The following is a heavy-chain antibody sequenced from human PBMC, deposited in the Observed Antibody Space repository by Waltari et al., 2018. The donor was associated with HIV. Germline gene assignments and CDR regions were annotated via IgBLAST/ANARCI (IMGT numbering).Heavy chain of an antibody. V-gene: IGHV1-2*02. CDR1: GYSFNDFY. Sequence: QAHLEPSAAEGKKPGSSVKVSCKAYGYSFNDFYIHWVRQTPVQGPEWMGYINPRTGGTNYALKFQDRVTLTTETSISTAYLQLRRLQIDDTATYFCARGGWIQLWLFVWGRGTRVTVSS. CDR2: INPRTGGT. D-gene: IGHD5-18*01. CDR3: ARGGWIQLWLFV. J-gene: IGHJ2*01.